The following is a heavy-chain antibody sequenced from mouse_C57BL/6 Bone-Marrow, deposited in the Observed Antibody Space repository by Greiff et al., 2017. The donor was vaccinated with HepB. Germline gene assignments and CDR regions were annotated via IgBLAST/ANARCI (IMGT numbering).Heavy chain of an antibody. CDR3: AREGDYYGSRFAD. D-gene: IGHD1-1*01. CDR1: GYTFTSYG. CDR2: IYPRSGNT. V-gene: IGHV1-81*01. J-gene: IGHJ3*01. Sequence: VQLQESGAELARPGASVKLSCKASGYTFTSYGISWVKQRTGQGLEWIGEIYPRSGNTYYNEKFKGKATLTADNSSSTAYMELRSLTSEDSAVYFCAREGDYYGSRFADWGKGTLVTVSA.